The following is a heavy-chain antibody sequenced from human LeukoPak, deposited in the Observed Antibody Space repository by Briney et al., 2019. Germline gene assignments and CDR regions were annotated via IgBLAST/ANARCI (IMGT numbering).Heavy chain of an antibody. D-gene: IGHD6-6*01. CDR2: ISYSGST. J-gene: IGHJ4*02. Sequence: SETLSLTCKVSGDSMTSSSYEWAWIRQTPGKGLEWIGTISYSGSTDYNPSLKSRVTISVDTSKDQFSLKLSSVTAADTAVYYCARVLECSSPGAFDYWGQGTLVTVSS. V-gene: IGHV4-39*07. CDR1: GDSMTSSSYE. CDR3: ARVLECSSPGAFDY.